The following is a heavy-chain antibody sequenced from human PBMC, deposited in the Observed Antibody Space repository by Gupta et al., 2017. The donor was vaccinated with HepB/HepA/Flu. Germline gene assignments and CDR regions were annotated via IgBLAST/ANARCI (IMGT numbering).Heavy chain of an antibody. CDR1: GFPFSNHA. CDR3: VKADCNGTYCRKCEA. D-gene: IGHD2/OR15-2a*01. CDR2: ISASGDST. J-gene: IGHJ5*02. Sequence: EVQLLESGGGLGQPGGSLRLSCAASGFPFSNHAMHWVRKAPGKTLEWVSAISASGDSTYYPDSGRNADSVKGRVTISRDNSKNTLDLQMNSLRVDDTALYDGVKADCNGTYCRKCEAWGQGTRGTVSS. V-gene: IGHV3-23*01.